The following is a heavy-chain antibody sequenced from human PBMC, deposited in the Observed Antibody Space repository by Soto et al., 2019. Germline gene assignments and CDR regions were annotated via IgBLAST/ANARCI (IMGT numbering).Heavy chain of an antibody. V-gene: IGHV3-48*01. CDR1: GFTFSSYS. CDR3: ARDLDCSGGSCYSVPEYFQH. D-gene: IGHD2-15*01. Sequence: GGSLRLSCAASGFTFSSYSMNWVRQAPGKGLEWVSYISSSSSTIYYADSVKGRFTISRDNAKNSLYLQMNSLRAEDTAVYYCARDLDCSGGSCYSVPEYFQHWGQGTLVTVSS. CDR2: ISSSSSTI. J-gene: IGHJ1*01.